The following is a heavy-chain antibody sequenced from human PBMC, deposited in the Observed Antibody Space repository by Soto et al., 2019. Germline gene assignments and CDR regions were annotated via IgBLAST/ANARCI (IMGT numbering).Heavy chain of an antibody. V-gene: IGHV4-31*03. J-gene: IGHJ6*02. CDR1: GGSISSGGYY. D-gene: IGHD3-10*01. Sequence: PSETLSLTCTVSGGSISSGGYYWSWILQHPGKGLEWIGYIYYSGSTYYNPSLKSRVTISVDTSKNQFSLKLSSVTAADTAVYYCARDRAWFGELPDYYYYGMYVWGQGTTVTVSS. CDR2: IYYSGST. CDR3: ARDRAWFGELPDYYYYGMYV.